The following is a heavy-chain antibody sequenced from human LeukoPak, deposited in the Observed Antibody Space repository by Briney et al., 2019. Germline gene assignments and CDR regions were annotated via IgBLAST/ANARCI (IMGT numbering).Heavy chain of an antibody. D-gene: IGHD6-19*01. CDR1: GYTFTGYY. CDR3: AGDGSGWLNDNWFDP. J-gene: IGHJ5*02. Sequence: ASVKVSCKASGYTFTGYYMHWVRQAPGQGLEWMGWINPNSGGTNYAQKFQGRVTMTRDTSISTAYMELSRLRSDDTAVYYCAGDGSGWLNDNWFDPWGQGTLVTVSS. V-gene: IGHV1-2*02. CDR2: INPNSGGT.